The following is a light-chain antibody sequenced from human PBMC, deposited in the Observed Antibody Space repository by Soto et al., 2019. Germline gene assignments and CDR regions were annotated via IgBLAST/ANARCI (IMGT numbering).Light chain of an antibody. CDR1: QSISSY. J-gene: IGKJ4*01. V-gene: IGKV1-39*01. CDR3: QQRYSTPLT. CDR2: AAS. Sequence: DIQMTQSPSSLSASVGDRVTITCRASQSISSYLNWYHQKPGKAPKLLIYAASSLQSGVPSRFSCSGSWTDFTLTISSLQPEDFATYYCQQRYSTPLTFGGGTKVEIK.